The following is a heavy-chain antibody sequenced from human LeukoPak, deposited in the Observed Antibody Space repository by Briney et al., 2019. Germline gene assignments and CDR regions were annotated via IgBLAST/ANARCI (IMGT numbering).Heavy chain of an antibody. J-gene: IGHJ4*02. CDR2: INSDGSST. Sequence: GGSLRLSCAASGSTFSSYWMHWVRQAPGKGLVWVSRINSDGSSTSYADSVKGRFTISRDNAKNTLYLQMNSLRAEDTAVYYCAREGGYYDSSVNTSLRWGQGTLVTVSS. CDR1: GSTFSSYW. V-gene: IGHV3-74*01. D-gene: IGHD3-22*01. CDR3: AREGGYYDSSVNTSLR.